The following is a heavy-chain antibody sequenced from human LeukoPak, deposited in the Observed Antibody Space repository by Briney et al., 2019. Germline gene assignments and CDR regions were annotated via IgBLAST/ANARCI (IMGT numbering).Heavy chain of an antibody. CDR2: ISASGGST. Sequence: GGSLRLSCAASGFTFSSSGMSWVRQAPGEGLEWVSSISASGGSTYYADSVKGRFTISRDNAQNTLYLQMHSLRAEDTALYYCAKRAPYYFDFWGQGTLVTVSS. CDR3: AKRAPYYFDF. V-gene: IGHV3-23*01. CDR1: GFTFSSSG. J-gene: IGHJ4*02.